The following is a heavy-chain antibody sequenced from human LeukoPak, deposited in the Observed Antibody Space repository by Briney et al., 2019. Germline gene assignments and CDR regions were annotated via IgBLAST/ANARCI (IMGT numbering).Heavy chain of an antibody. J-gene: IGHJ4*02. CDR2: IIPIFGTA. D-gene: IGHD6-19*01. V-gene: IGHV1-69*05. CDR1: GGTFSSYA. CDR3: ARGGPNRSGWTLDH. Sequence: ASVKVSCKASGGTFSSYAISWVRQAPGQGLEWMGGIIPIFGTANYAQKFQDRVTITTDESTSTAYMELSSLRSEDTAVYYCARGGPNRSGWTLDHWGQGTLVTVSS.